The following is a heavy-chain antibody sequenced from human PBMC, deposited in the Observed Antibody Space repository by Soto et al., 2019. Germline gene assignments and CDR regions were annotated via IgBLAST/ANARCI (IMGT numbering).Heavy chain of an antibody. CDR1: GFTSSSYG. D-gene: IGHD3-9*01. CDR2: ISYDGSNK. V-gene: IGHV3-30*03. Sequence: GGSLRLSCAASGFTSSSYGMHWVRQAPGKGLEWVAVISYDGSNKYYADSVKGRFTISRDNSKNTLYLQMNSLRAEDTAVYYWATTPPLRYFDWLGAFDIWGQGTMVTLSS. J-gene: IGHJ3*02. CDR3: ATTPPLRYFDWLGAFDI.